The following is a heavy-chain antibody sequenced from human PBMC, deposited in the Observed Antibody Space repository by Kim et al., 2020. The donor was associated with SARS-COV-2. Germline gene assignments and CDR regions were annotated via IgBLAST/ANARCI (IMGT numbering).Heavy chain of an antibody. Sequence: GGSLRLSCAASGFTFSSYAMNWVRQAPGKGLEWVSAISGSGGSTYYADSVKGRFTISRDNSKNTLYLQMNSLRAEDTAVYYCAKDRRLYYDFWSGYDRPRDGMDVWGQGTTVTVSS. D-gene: IGHD3-3*01. CDR1: GFTFSSYA. CDR3: AKDRRLYYDFWSGYDRPRDGMDV. V-gene: IGHV3-23*01. J-gene: IGHJ6*02. CDR2: ISGSGGST.